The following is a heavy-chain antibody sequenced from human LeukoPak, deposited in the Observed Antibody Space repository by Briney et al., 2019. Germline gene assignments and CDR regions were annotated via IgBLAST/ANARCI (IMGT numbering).Heavy chain of an antibody. J-gene: IGHJ4*02. CDR1: GYTFTSYG. D-gene: IGHD3-9*01. Sequence: ASVKVSCKASGYTFTSYGFNWVRQAPGQGLEWMGWIIAYNGNTNYAQKHQGRVTMTTDTSTSTAYMELRSLRSDDTAVYYCARAGYDLLTLAPDPANDYWGQGTLVTVSS. V-gene: IGHV1-18*01. CDR3: ARAGYDLLTLAPDPANDY. CDR2: IIAYNGNT.